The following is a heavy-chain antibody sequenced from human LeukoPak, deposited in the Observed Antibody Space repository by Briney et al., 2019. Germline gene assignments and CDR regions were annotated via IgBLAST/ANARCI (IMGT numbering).Heavy chain of an antibody. CDR3: ARGAGYNYPYYFDY. Sequence: GGSLRLSCAASGFTVSSNYMNWVRQAPGKGLEWVSVIYGGGNIYYADSVKGRFTISRDNSKNTLYLQMNSLRAEDTAVYYCARGAGYNYPYYFDYWGQGTLVTVST. CDR2: IYGGGNI. D-gene: IGHD5-24*01. J-gene: IGHJ4*02. V-gene: IGHV3-53*01. CDR1: GFTVSSNY.